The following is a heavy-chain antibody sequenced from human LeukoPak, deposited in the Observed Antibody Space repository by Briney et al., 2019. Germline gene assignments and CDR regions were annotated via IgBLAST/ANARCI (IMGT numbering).Heavy chain of an antibody. D-gene: IGHD2-2*01. CDR1: GFTFSSYG. CDR2: IWYDGSNK. J-gene: IGHJ6*03. V-gene: IGHV3-33*06. Sequence: GGSLRLSCTASGFTFSSYGMHWVRQAPGKGLEWVAAIWYDGSNKYYADSVKGRFTISRDNSKNTLYLQMNSLRAEDTAVYYCAKGACSSTSCYQYMDVWGKGTTVTVSS. CDR3: AKGACSSTSCYQYMDV.